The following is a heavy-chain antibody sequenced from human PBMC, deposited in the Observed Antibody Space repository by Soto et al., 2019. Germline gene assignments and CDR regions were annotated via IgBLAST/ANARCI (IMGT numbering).Heavy chain of an antibody. CDR3: AREYTAWPLAYGLDV. J-gene: IGHJ6*02. D-gene: IGHD2-2*02. V-gene: IGHV3-11*04. CDR1: GFIFTDYS. Sequence: GGSLRLSCAASGFIFTDYSMTWIRQAPGKGLEWVSYISSRSDIYYADSVKGRFTISRDNAKNSVSLQMNSLRAEDTAVYYCAREYTAWPLAYGLDVWGQGTTVTSP. CDR2: ISSRSDI.